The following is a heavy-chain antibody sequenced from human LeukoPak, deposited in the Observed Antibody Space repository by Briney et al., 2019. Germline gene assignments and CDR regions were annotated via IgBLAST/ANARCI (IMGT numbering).Heavy chain of an antibody. CDR3: ARVSYGHLHYYYYMDV. Sequence: ASVKVSCKASGYTFTSYDINWVRQATGQGLEWMGWMNPNSGNTGYAQKFQGRDTMTRNTSISTAYMELSSLRSEDTAVYYCARVSYGHLHYYYYMDVWGKGTTVTVSS. CDR1: GYTFTSYD. D-gene: IGHD5-18*01. J-gene: IGHJ6*03. CDR2: MNPNSGNT. V-gene: IGHV1-8*01.